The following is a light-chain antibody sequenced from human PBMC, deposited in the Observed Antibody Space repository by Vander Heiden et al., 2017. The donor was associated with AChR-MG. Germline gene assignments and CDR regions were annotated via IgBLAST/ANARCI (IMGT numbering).Light chain of an antibody. J-gene: IGLJ3*02. CDR2: DVS. CDR3: SSYTSSSTGV. V-gene: IGLV2-14*03. Sequence: QSALTQPASVSGSPGQSITISCTGTSSDVGCYNYVSLYQQHPGKAPKLMIYDVSNRPAGVSNRFSGSKSGNTASLTISGLQAEDEADYYCSSYTSSSTGVFGGGTKLTVL. CDR1: SSDVGCYNY.